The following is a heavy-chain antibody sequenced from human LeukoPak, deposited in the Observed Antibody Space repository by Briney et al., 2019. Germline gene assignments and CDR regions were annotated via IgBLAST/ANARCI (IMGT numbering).Heavy chain of an antibody. V-gene: IGHV4-59*01. J-gene: IGHJ6*03. Sequence: SENLSLTCTVSGGSISSYYWSWIRQPPGKGLEWIGYIYYSGSTNYNPSLKSRVTISVDTSKNQFSLKLSSVTAADTAVYYCARGEGVTRYYYYYYYMDVWGKGTTVIVSS. CDR1: GGSISSYY. D-gene: IGHD4-23*01. CDR3: ARGEGVTRYYYYYYYMDV. CDR2: IYYSGST.